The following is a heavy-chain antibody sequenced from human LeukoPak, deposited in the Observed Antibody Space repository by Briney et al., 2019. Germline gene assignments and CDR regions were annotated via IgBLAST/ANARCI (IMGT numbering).Heavy chain of an antibody. D-gene: IGHD1-26*01. J-gene: IGHJ4*02. CDR3: TRGYSIDY. V-gene: IGHV3-49*04. CDR1: GFTFGDYA. CDR2: IRSKASGGTT. Sequence: GGSLRLSCTASGFTFGDYAMSWVRQAPGMGLEWVAFIRSKASGGTTEYTASVKVTFTISRDDSKSIDYLQMNSLITEDTAVYYCTRGYSIDYWGQGTQVTVSS.